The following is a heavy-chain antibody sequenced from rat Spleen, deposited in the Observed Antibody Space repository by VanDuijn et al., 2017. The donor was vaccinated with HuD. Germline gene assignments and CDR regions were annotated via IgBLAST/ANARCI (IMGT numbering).Heavy chain of an antibody. Sequence: EVQLVESGGGLVQPGRSLKLSCAASGFTFSNYYMAWVRQAPTKGLEWVAYISTGGDNTYYRDSVKGRFTISRDNAKNTLNLEMDSLRSEDTATYYCARHPNSGYRMFDYWGQGVMVTVSS. CDR3: ARHPNSGYRMFDY. CDR1: GFTFSNYY. J-gene: IGHJ2*01. D-gene: IGHD4-3*01. V-gene: IGHV5-25*01. CDR2: ISTGGDNT.